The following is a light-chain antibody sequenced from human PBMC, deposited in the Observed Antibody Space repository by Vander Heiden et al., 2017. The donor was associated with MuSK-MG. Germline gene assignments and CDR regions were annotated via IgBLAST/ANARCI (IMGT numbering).Light chain of an antibody. CDR1: QSVSSN. V-gene: IGKV3-15*01. Sequence: EIAMTPSPATRSVSPGERATLSCRASQSVSSNLAWYQQKPGQAPRLLIYGASTRATGIPARFSGSGSGTEFTLTISSLQSEDFAVYYCQQYNNWPWTFGQGTKVEIK. CDR3: QQYNNWPWT. CDR2: GAS. J-gene: IGKJ1*01.